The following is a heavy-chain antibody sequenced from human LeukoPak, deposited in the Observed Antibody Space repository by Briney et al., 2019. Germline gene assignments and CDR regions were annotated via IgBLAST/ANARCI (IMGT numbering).Heavy chain of an antibody. J-gene: IGHJ4*02. Sequence: GASVKVSCKASGYTFTGYYMHWVRQAPGQGLEWMGWINPNSGGTNYAQKFQGWVTMTRDTSISTAYMELSRLRSDDTAVYYCARVGGSGELLAHFDYWGQGTLVTVSS. CDR1: GYTFTGYY. CDR3: ARVGGSGELLAHFDY. D-gene: IGHD3-10*01. V-gene: IGHV1-2*04. CDR2: INPNSGGT.